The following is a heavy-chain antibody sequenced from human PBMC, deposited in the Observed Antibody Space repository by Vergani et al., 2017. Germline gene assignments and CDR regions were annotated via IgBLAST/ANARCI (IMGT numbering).Heavy chain of an antibody. CDR1: GFTFSRHW. J-gene: IGHJ4*02. CDR2: VNPEGTNT. V-gene: IGHV3-74*01. Sequence: EVQLVESGGGLVQPGGSLRRSCAASGFTFSRHWMHWVRQAPGKGLVWVSRVNPEGTNTPYADSVKGRFTISRDNAKNMMYLQLNSLRVEDTAVYFCARSLVAGKGGYWGQGTRVAVSS. D-gene: IGHD6-19*01. CDR3: ARSLVAGKGGY.